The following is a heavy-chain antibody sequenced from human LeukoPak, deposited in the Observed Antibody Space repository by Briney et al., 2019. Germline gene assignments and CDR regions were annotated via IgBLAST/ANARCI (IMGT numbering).Heavy chain of an antibody. CDR3: ATDHQLRYFDY. Sequence: GGSLRLSCAASGFTVSSNYMSWVRQAPGKGLGWVSVIYSGGSTYYADSVKGRFTISRDNAKNTLYLQMNSLRAEDTAVYYCATDHQLRYFDYWGQGALVTVSS. D-gene: IGHD4-17*01. CDR1: GFTVSSNY. V-gene: IGHV3-53*01. J-gene: IGHJ4*02. CDR2: IYSGGST.